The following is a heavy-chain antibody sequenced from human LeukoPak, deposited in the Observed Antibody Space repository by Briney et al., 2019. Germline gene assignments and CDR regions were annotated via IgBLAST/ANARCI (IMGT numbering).Heavy chain of an antibody. Sequence: SETLSLTCSVSGGSFSVSGYYWGWMRQPPGKGLEWIGNIYFSGNEYYNPSLKSRVAISVDTSKSQVSLRLSSVTAADTAVYYCARQIPPTIFGVVIMSTPPNWFDPWGQGTLVTVSS. CDR1: GGSFSVSGYY. D-gene: IGHD3-3*01. V-gene: IGHV4-39*01. CDR3: ARQIPPTIFGVVIMSTPPNWFDP. CDR2: IYFSGNE. J-gene: IGHJ5*02.